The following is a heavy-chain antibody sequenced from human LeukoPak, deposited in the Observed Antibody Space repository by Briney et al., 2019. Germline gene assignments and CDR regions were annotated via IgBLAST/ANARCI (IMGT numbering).Heavy chain of an antibody. Sequence: ASVKVSCKASGYTFTSYDINWVRQATGQGLEWMGWMNPNSGNTGYAQKFQGRVTMTRNTSISTAYMELSSLRSEDTAVYYCARGEQQLSYYYGMDVWGQGTTVTVSS. J-gene: IGHJ6*02. CDR1: GYTFTSYD. V-gene: IGHV1-8*01. CDR3: ARGEQQLSYYYGMDV. CDR2: MNPNSGNT. D-gene: IGHD6-13*01.